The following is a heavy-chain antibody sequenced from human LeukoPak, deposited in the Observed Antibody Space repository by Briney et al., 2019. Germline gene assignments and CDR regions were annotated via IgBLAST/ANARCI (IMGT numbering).Heavy chain of an antibody. J-gene: IGHJ4*02. CDR3: ARGPYSSGWSTRYYFDY. V-gene: IGHV4-59*01. CDR1: GGSISSYY. CDR2: IYYSGST. Sequence: PSETLSLTCTVSGGSISSYYWSWIRQPPGKGLEWIGYIYYSGSTNYNPSLKSRVTISVDTSKNQFSLKLSSVTAADTAVYYCARGPYSSGWSTRYYFDYWGQGTLVTVSS. D-gene: IGHD6-19*01.